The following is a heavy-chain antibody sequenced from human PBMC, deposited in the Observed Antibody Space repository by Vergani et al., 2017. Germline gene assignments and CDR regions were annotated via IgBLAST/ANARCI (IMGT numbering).Heavy chain of an antibody. J-gene: IGHJ3*02. CDR2: MNPNSGNT. CDR1: GYTFTSYE. CDR3: ARVFCSGGSCYSFDI. D-gene: IGHD2-15*01. Sequence: QVQLVQSGAEVKKPGASVKVSCKASGYTFTSYEINWVRPATGQGLEWMGWMNPNSGNTGYAQKFQGRVTMTSNTSISTAYMELSSLRYEDTAVYYCARVFCSGGSCYSFDIWGQGTMVTVSS. V-gene: IGHV1-8*02.